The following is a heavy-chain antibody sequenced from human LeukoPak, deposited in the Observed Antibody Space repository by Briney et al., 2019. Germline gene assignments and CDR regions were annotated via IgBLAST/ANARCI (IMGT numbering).Heavy chain of an antibody. J-gene: IGHJ4*02. V-gene: IGHV1-46*01. D-gene: IGHD6-13*01. Sequence: GASVKVSCKASGYTFTSYYMHWVRQAPGQGLEWMGIINPSGGSTSYAQKFQGRVTMTRDMSTSTVYMELSSLRSEDTAVYYCARGRLAAGRSLMYDYWGQGTLVTVSS. CDR2: INPSGGST. CDR1: GYTFTSYY. CDR3: ARGRLAAGRSLMYDY.